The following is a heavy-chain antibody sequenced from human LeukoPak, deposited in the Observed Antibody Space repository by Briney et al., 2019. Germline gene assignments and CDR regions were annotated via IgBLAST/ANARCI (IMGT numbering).Heavy chain of an antibody. Sequence: GGSLRLSCAASGFSFSSYAMSWLRQVPGMGPEWVAAITGSGLTYYADFVKGRFTISRDNSKNMLSLQIRSLRAEDSAVYYCAKRDYSDFNTYSPLFQSWGQGTLVTVSS. CDR2: ITGSGLT. CDR3: AKRDYSDFNTYSPLFQS. D-gene: IGHD3-22*01. V-gene: IGHV3-23*01. J-gene: IGHJ5*02. CDR1: GFSFSSYA.